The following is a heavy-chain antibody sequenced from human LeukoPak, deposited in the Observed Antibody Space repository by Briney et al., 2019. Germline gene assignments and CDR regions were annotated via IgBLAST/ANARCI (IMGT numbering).Heavy chain of an antibody. D-gene: IGHD3-10*01. J-gene: IGHJ4*02. CDR2: INHSGST. V-gene: IGHV4-34*01. CDR1: GGSFSGYY. CDR3: ARHSSGSYSGYFDY. Sequence: SETLSLTCAVYGGSFSGYYWSWIRQPPGKGLEWIGEINHSGSTNYNPSLKSRVTISVDTSKNQFSLKLSSVTAADTAVYYCARHSSGSYSGYFDYWGQGTLVTVSS.